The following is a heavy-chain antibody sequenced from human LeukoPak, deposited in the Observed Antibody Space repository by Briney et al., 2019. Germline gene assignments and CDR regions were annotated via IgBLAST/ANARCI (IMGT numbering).Heavy chain of an antibody. CDR2: TSDRGDYT. D-gene: IGHD3-9*01. Sequence: GGSLRLSCAASGFTFTSYSMSWVRQAPGKGLEWVSGTSDRGDYTYYADSVKGRFSISRDNSKNTLYLQMNSLRAEDTAVYYCATGTGYYYDRWGQGTLVTVAS. CDR3: ATGTGYYYDR. J-gene: IGHJ4*02. CDR1: GFTFTSYS. V-gene: IGHV3-23*01.